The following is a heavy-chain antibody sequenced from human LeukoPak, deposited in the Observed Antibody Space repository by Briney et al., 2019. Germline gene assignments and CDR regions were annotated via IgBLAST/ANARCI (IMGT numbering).Heavy chain of an antibody. CDR2: FDPEDGET. CDR1: GYTLTELS. V-gene: IGHV1-24*01. D-gene: IGHD3-10*01. Sequence: ASVTVSCKVSGYTLTELSMHWVRQAPGKGLEWMGGFDPEDGETIYAQKFQGRVTMTEDTSTDTAYMELSSLRSEDTAAYYCATDGSGSYEMGYYGMDVWGQGTTVTVSS. J-gene: IGHJ6*02. CDR3: ATDGSGSYEMGYYGMDV.